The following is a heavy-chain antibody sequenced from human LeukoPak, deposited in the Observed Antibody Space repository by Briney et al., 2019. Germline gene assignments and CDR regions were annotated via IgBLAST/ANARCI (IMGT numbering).Heavy chain of an antibody. V-gene: IGHV3-48*01. CDR1: GFTFSSYS. D-gene: IGHD3-10*01. J-gene: IGHJ4*02. CDR3: ARDGLYYGSGSLGDY. CDR2: ISSSSSTI. Sequence: QPGGSLRLSCAASGFTFSSYSMNCVRQAPGKGLEWVSYISSSSSTIYYADSVKGRFTISRDNAKNSLYLQMNSRRAEDTAVYYCARDGLYYGSGSLGDYWGQGTLVTVSS.